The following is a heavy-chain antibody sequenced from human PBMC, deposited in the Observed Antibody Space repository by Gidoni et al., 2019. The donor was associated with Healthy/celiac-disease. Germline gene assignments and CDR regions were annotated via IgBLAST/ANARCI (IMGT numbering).Heavy chain of an antibody. J-gene: IGHJ4*02. Sequence: QVQLVQSGAEVKKPGASVKVSCKASGYTFTSYDINWVRQATGQGLEWMGWMNPNSGNTGYAQKVQGRVTMTRNTAISTAYMELSSLRSEDTAVYYCARVYYDFWSGYYRSLDYWGQGTLVTVSS. CDR3: ARVYYDFWSGYYRSLDY. CDR2: MNPNSGNT. CDR1: GYTFTSYD. V-gene: IGHV1-8*01. D-gene: IGHD3-3*01.